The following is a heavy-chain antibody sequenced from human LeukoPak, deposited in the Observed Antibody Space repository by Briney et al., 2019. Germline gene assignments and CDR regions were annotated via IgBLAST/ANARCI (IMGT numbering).Heavy chain of an antibody. V-gene: IGHV4-34*01. Sequence: PSETLSLTCTVSGGSISSYYWSWIRQPPGKGLEWIGEINHSGSTNYNPSLKSRVTISVDTSKNQFSLKLSSVTAADTAVYYCARDPRGYYYDSSGYSFDYWGQGTLVTVSS. J-gene: IGHJ4*02. CDR1: GGSISSYY. CDR3: ARDPRGYYYDSSGYSFDY. D-gene: IGHD3-22*01. CDR2: INHSGST.